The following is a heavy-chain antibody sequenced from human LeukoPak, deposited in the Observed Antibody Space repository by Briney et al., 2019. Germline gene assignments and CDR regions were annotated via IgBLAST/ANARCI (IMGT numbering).Heavy chain of an antibody. Sequence: SETLSLTCTVSGGPISSNSYYWGWIRQPPGKGLEWIGTIYYSGSTYYNPSLKSRVTISVDTSKNQFSLKLNSVTAADTAVYYCARGLTTTVLDYWGQGTLVTVSS. CDR3: ARGLTTTVLDY. J-gene: IGHJ4*02. CDR1: GGPISSNSYY. V-gene: IGHV4-39*07. D-gene: IGHD3-22*01. CDR2: IYYSGST.